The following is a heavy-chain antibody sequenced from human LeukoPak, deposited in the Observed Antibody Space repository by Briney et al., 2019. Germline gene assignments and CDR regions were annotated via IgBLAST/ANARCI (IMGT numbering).Heavy chain of an antibody. CDR3: ASGYSSGWYPSEYFQH. J-gene: IGHJ1*01. D-gene: IGHD6-19*01. CDR1: GFTFSSYS. Sequence: GGSLRLSCAVSGFTFSSYSMNWVRQAPGKGLEWVSSISSSTSYIYYADSVKGRFTISRDNAKNSLYLQMNSLRAEDTAVYYCASGYSSGWYPSEYFQHWGQGTLVTVSS. CDR2: ISSSTSYI. V-gene: IGHV3-21*01.